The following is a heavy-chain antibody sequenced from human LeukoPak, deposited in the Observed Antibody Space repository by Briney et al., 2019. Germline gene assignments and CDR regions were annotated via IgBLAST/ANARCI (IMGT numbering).Heavy chain of an antibody. J-gene: IGHJ4*02. CDR1: GFTFDDYG. D-gene: IGHD3-10*01. Sequence: PGGSLRLSCAASGFTFDDYGMSWVRQAPGKGLEWVSIIFGADKNTTYYADSVKGRFTVSRDNSKNTLDLQMTDLRPEDTAIYYCAKRNTMVRGGPCFDYWGQGILVAVSS. CDR3: AKRNTMVRGGPCFDY. CDR2: IFGADKNTT. V-gene: IGHV3-23*01.